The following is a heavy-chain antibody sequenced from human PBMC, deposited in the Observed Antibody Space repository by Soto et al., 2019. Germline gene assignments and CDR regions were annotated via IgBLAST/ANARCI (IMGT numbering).Heavy chain of an antibody. D-gene: IGHD6-25*01. CDR2: MNPHTGDT. V-gene: IGHV1-2*02. J-gene: IGHJ2*01. CDR1: GYPLTDFY. Sequence: QVQLVQSGAEVKKPGASVTVSCKTSGYPLTDFYIHWVRQAPGQGLEWIACMNPHTGDTNTALTFQGRVTMTRDTSINTASMELTRLSSDDPAVYYCAREGGAAPGARREWYLDLWGRSTLVSVSS. CDR3: AREGGAAPGARREWYLDL.